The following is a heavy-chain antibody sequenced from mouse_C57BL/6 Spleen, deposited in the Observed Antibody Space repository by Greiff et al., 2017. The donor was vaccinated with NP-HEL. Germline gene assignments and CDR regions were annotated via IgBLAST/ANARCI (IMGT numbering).Heavy chain of an antibody. Sequence: QVQLKQPGAELVKPGASVKVSCKASGYTFTSYWMHWVKQRPGQGLEWIGRIHPSDSDTNYNQKFKGKATLTVDKSSSTAYMQLSSLTSEDSAVYYCAISLYSSGYPFDYWGQGTTLTVSS. J-gene: IGHJ2*01. V-gene: IGHV1-74*01. CDR1: GYTFTSYW. CDR2: IHPSDSDT. D-gene: IGHD3-2*02. CDR3: AISLYSSGYPFDY.